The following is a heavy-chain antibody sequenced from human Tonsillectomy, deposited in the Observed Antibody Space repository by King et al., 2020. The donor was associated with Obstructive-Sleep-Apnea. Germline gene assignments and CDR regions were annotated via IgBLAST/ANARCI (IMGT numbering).Heavy chain of an antibody. J-gene: IGHJ4*02. CDR2: ISSSSSYI. CDR1: GFTFSSYS. Sequence: VQLVESGGGLVKPGGSLRLSCAASGFTFSSYSMNWVRQAPGKGLEWVSSISSSSSYIYYADSVKGRFTISRDNAKNSLYLQMNSLRAEDTAVYYCATSYGSGNTYFDYWGQGTLVTVSS. CDR3: ATSYGSGNTYFDY. V-gene: IGHV3-21*01. D-gene: IGHD3-10*01.